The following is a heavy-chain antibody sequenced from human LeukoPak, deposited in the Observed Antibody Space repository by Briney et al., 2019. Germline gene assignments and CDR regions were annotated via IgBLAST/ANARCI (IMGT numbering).Heavy chain of an antibody. V-gene: IGHV4-39*07. CDR2: IYYSGST. D-gene: IGHD3-10*01. J-gene: IGHJ5*02. CDR1: GGSTSSSSYY. CDR3: ARSQPSPYYGSGNNWFDP. Sequence: SETLSLTCTVSGGSTSSSSYYWGWIRQPPGKGLEWIGSIYYSGSTYYNPSLKSRVTISVDTSKNQFSLKLSSVTAADTAVYYCARSQPSPYYGSGNNWFDPWGQGTLVTVSS.